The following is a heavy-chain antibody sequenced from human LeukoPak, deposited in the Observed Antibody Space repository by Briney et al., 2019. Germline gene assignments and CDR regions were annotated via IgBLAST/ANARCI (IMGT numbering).Heavy chain of an antibody. V-gene: IGHV4-59*01. J-gene: IGHJ4*02. Sequence: SETLSLTCTVSGGSISSDYWSWIRQPPGKRLEWIGYIYYSGSTNYNPSLKSRVTMSVDTSKNQFSLRLSSVTAADTAVYYCARGDTAIPRYWGQGTLVTVSS. CDR2: IYYSGST. CDR1: GGSISSDY. CDR3: ARGDTAIPRY. D-gene: IGHD5-18*01.